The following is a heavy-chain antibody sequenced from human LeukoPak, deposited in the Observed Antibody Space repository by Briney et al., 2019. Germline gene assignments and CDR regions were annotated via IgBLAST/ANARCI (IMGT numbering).Heavy chain of an antibody. D-gene: IGHD2-15*01. CDR2: VSAGGSNT. CDR1: PVTFATSS. CDR3: AGIDCSGGTCYDYFDD. V-gene: IGHV3-23*01. J-gene: IGHJ4*02. Sequence: GGSLRLSCVGSPVTFATSSMRWVRQAPGKGLEWVSAVSAGGSNTYYAESVEGRFTISRDNSKDTLYLQMDSLRVEDTAHYFCAGIDCSGGTCYDYFDDWGQGTLVTVTS.